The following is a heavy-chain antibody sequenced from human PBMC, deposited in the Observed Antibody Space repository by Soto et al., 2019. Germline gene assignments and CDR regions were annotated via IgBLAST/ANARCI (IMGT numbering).Heavy chain of an antibody. CDR3: ARDVFYDSSGPSCDY. J-gene: IGHJ4*02. Sequence: QVQLVQSGAEVKKPGASVKVSCKASGYTFTKYYIHWVRQAPGQGLEWLGIINPSGGSTNYAQKFQGRVTMTRDTSTSTVYMELSSLRSEDTAVYYCARDVFYDSSGPSCDYWGQGTLVTVSS. D-gene: IGHD3-22*01. V-gene: IGHV1-46*01. CDR1: GYTFTKYY. CDR2: INPSGGST.